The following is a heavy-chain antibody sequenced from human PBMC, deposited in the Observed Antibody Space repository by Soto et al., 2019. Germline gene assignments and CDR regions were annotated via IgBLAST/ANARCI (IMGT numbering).Heavy chain of an antibody. V-gene: IGHV2-5*02. CDR3: AHRECSGADCYARWYVGL. J-gene: IGHJ2*01. CDR1: GFSLTTGGVA. CDR2: IYWDDDK. D-gene: IGHD2-21*02. Sequence: QITLKESGPTLVQPTQPLTLTCTFSGFSLTTGGVAVGWIRQPPGTALEWLALIYWDDDKRYSPSLKSRLSITKDTSKNQVVLTMTNMDPVDTATYYCAHRECSGADCYARWYVGLWGRGTLVTASS.